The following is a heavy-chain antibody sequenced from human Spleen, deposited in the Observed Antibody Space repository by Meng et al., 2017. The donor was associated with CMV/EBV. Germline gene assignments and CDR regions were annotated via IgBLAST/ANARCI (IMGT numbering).Heavy chain of an antibody. V-gene: IGHV2-5*01. CDR1: GFSLSTSGVG. Sequence: SGPTLVKPTQTLTLTCTFSGFSLSTSGVGVGWIRQPPGKALEWLALIYWNDDKRYSPSLKSRLTITKDTSKNQVVLTMTNMDPVDAATYYCAHSRVVVTTPFFDYWGQGTLVTVSS. D-gene: IGHD3-22*01. CDR2: IYWNDDK. CDR3: AHSRVVVTTPFFDY. J-gene: IGHJ4*02.